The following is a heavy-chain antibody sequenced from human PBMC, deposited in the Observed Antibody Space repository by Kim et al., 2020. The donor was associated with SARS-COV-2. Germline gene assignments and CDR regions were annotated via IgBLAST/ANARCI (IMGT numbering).Heavy chain of an antibody. CDR3: ARDSYYCSSTSCYTGSSALMGNGMDV. V-gene: IGHV3-33*01. CDR2: IWYDGSNK. Sequence: GGSLRLSCAASGFTFSSYGMHWVRQAPGKGLEWVAVIWYDGSNKYYADSVKGRFTISRDNSKNTLYLQMNSLRAEDTAVYYCARDSYYCSSTSCYTGSSALMGNGMDVWGQGTTVTVSS. CDR1: GFTFSSYG. D-gene: IGHD2-2*02. J-gene: IGHJ6*02.